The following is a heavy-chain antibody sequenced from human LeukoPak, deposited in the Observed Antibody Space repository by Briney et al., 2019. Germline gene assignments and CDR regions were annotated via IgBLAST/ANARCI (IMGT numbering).Heavy chain of an antibody. V-gene: IGHV3-48*03. D-gene: IGHD6-6*01. J-gene: IGHJ3*02. CDR2: ISSSGNTI. CDR3: ARGPSIAARNDAFDI. Sequence: PGGSLRLSCAASEFTFTSYELNWVRQAQGKGLEWVSYISSSGNTISYADSVKGRFTISRDNAKNSLYLQVISLRAEDTAVYYCARGPSIAARNDAFDIWGQGTMVTVSS. CDR1: EFTFTSYE.